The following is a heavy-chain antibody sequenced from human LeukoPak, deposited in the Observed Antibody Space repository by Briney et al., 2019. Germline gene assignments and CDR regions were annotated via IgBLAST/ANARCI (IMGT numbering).Heavy chain of an antibody. CDR2: ISSSGSTI. CDR1: GFTFSDYY. V-gene: IGHV3-11*04. J-gene: IGHJ4*02. Sequence: GGSLRLSCAASGFTFSDYYMSWIRQAPGKGLEWVSYISSSGSTIYYADSVKGRFTISRDNSKNTLYLQMDSLGVEDTAVYYCAKDRSGMDFWGQGTLVTVSS. D-gene: IGHD3-10*01. CDR3: AKDRSGMDF.